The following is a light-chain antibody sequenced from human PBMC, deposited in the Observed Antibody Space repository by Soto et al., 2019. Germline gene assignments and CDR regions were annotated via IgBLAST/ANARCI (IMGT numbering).Light chain of an antibody. Sequence: QSALTQPASVSGSPGQSITISCTGTSRDVGGYKYVSWYQQHPGKAPKLMIYEVSYRPSGVSNRFSGSKSGNTASLTISGLQAEDEADYYCSSYTTSNTLVFGTGTKVTVL. CDR2: EVS. CDR3: SSYTTSNTLV. J-gene: IGLJ1*01. V-gene: IGLV2-14*01. CDR1: SRDVGGYKY.